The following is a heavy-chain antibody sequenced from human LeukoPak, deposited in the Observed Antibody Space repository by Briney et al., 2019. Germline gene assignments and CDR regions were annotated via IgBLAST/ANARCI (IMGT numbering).Heavy chain of an antibody. CDR3: AREGSSGCYSEY. D-gene: IGHD3-22*01. V-gene: IGHV3-21*01. CDR1: GFTFSDYN. Sequence: TGRSLRLSCAASGFTFSDYNMNWVRQAPGKGLEWVSFIKSNSVNIFYANSVKGRFTISRDNAENSLYLQMDSQRAQDTALYYCAREGSSGCYSEYWGQGTLVTVSS. CDR2: IKSNSVNI. J-gene: IGHJ4*02.